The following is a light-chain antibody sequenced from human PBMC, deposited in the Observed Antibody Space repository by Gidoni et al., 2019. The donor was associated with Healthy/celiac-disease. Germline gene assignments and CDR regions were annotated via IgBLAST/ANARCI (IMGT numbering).Light chain of an antibody. Sequence: QSALTQPASVSGSPGQSITISCPVTSSDVGGYNDVSWYQQHPGKAPKLMIYEVSNRPSGVPDRFSGSKSGNTASLTISGLQAEDEADYYCSAYTSSSTLVFGGGTKLTVL. CDR2: EVS. V-gene: IGLV2-14*01. J-gene: IGLJ2*01. CDR1: SSDVGGYND. CDR3: SAYTSSSTLV.